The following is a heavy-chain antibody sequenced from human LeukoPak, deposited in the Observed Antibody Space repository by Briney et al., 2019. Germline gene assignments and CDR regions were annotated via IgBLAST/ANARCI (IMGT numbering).Heavy chain of an antibody. CDR3: ARDSVDLVATDNDAFDI. CDR2: IYYSGST. V-gene: IGHV4-59*01. Sequence: SETLSLTCTVSGGSISSYYGSWIRQPPGKGLEWIGYIYYSGSTNYNASLKSRVAISVDTSKNQFSLKLSSVTAADTAVYYCARDSVDLVATDNDAFDIWGQGTMVTVSS. D-gene: IGHD5-12*01. CDR1: GGSISSYY. J-gene: IGHJ3*02.